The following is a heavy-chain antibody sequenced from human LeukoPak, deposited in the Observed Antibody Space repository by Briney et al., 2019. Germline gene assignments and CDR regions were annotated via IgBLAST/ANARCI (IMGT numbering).Heavy chain of an antibody. CDR2: IYYSGST. Sequence: SETLSLTCTVSGGSISSYYWSWIRQPPGKGLEWIGYIYYSGSTNYNPSLKSRVTISVDTSKNQFSLKLSSVTAADTAVYYCAVGGATVLKRWYFDYWGQVTLVTVSS. CDR1: GGSISSYY. CDR3: AVGGATVLKRWYFDY. V-gene: IGHV4-59*08. J-gene: IGHJ4*02. D-gene: IGHD4-23*01.